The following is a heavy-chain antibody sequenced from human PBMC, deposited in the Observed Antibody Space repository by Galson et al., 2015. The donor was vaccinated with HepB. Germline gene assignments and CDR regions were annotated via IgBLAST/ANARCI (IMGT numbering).Heavy chain of an antibody. CDR3: ARGRGIAAAGTMAAFDI. Sequence: SVKVSCKASGYTFTSYYMHWVRQAPGQGLEWMGIINPSGGSTSYAQKFQGRVTMTRDTSTSTVYMELSSLRSEDTAVYYCARGRGIAAAGTMAAFDIWGQGTMVTVSS. CDR1: GYTFTSYY. J-gene: IGHJ3*02. D-gene: IGHD6-13*01. V-gene: IGHV1-46*03. CDR2: INPSGGST.